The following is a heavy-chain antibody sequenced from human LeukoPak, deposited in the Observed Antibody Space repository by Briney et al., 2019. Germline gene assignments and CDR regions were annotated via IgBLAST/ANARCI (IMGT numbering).Heavy chain of an antibody. D-gene: IGHD3-10*01. J-gene: IGHJ4*02. Sequence: PGGSLRLSCAASGFTFYDYAMHCVRQAPGKGLEWGSGITWNSGTIGYADSVKGRFTISRDNATNSLYLQMNSLRAEATALYYCARGYYAASVRFDYWGRGTLVTVSS. V-gene: IGHV3-9*01. CDR1: GFTFYDYA. CDR2: ITWNSGTI. CDR3: ARGYYAASVRFDY.